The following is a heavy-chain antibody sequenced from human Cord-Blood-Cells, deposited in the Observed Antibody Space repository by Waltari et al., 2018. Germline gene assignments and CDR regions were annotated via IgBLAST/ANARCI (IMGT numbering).Heavy chain of an antibody. CDR1: GGTFSSYA. CDR3: ARGGYKHDFWSGYYAFDI. Sequence: QVQLVQSGAEVKKPGSSVKVSCKASGGTFSSYAIRWVRQAPGHGLEWMGGIIPIFGTANYAQKFQGRVTITADESTSTAYMELSSLRSEDTAVYYCARGGYKHDFWSGYYAFDIWGQGTMVTVSS. V-gene: IGHV1-69*01. D-gene: IGHD3-3*01. CDR2: IIPIFGTA. J-gene: IGHJ3*02.